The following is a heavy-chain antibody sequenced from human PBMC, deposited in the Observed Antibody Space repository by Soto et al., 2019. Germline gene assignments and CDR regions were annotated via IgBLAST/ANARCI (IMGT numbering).Heavy chain of an antibody. CDR3: ARWGTTGGLDV. D-gene: IGHD3-16*01. Sequence: ESGGGVVQPGTSLRVSCVGSGFTFRSYVIHWVRQAPGKGLEWVALTSYDGSDKYYGDSVRGRFTISRDNSRNTVDLQMDSLRLEYTALYYCARWGTTGGLDVWGQGTLVSVS. V-gene: IGHV3-30*19. CDR2: TSYDGSDK. CDR1: GFTFRSYV. J-gene: IGHJ1*01.